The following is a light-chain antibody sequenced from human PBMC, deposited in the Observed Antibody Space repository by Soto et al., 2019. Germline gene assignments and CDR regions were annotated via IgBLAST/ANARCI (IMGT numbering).Light chain of an antibody. CDR2: EVS. Sequence: ALTQPASVSGSPGQSITISCTGTSGDIGAFKYVSWYQQEPGNAPKLLIYEVSRRPSGISNRFSGSRSGNTASLTISGLQAEDETDYYCSSYTSANTLLFGTGTKLTVL. V-gene: IGLV2-14*01. CDR3: SSYTSANTLL. CDR1: SGDIGAFKY. J-gene: IGLJ1*01.